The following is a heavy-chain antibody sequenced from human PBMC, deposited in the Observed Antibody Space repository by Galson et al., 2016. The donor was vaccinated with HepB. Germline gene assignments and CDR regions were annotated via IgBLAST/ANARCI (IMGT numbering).Heavy chain of an antibody. CDR1: GFTFTNNI. CDR2: IGGDGAT. Sequence: SLRLSCAASGFTFTNNIMSWVRQAPGKGLEWVSTIGGDGATFYGDSMKGRFTISRDDSKSTLYLRMDSLRVEDTATYHCTKRCMTNTCHNADDFWGQGTLVTVSS. J-gene: IGHJ4*02. CDR3: TKRCMTNTCHNADDF. D-gene: IGHD2-8*01. V-gene: IGHV3-23*01.